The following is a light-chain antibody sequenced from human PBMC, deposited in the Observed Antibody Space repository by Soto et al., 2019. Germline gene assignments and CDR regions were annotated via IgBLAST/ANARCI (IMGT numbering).Light chain of an antibody. J-gene: IGKJ2*02. V-gene: IGKV1-5*03. CDR2: KAS. Sequence: DTQMTQSPSTLSASVGDRVTITCRASQSINSWLAWYQQKPGKAPKLLIYKASNLESGVPSRFSGSASGTDFTLTISSLQPDDLATYYCQQYNGYSGTFGQGTKLEIK. CDR3: QQYNGYSGT. CDR1: QSINSW.